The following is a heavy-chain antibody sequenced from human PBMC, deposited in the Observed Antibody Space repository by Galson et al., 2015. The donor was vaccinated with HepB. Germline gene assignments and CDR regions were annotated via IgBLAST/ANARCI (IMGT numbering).Heavy chain of an antibody. CDR1: GFTFSSYS. V-gene: IGHV3-21*01. J-gene: IGHJ4*02. CDR2: ISSSSSYI. D-gene: IGHD1-26*01. Sequence: SLRLSCAASGFTFSSYSMNWVRQAPGKGLEWVSSISSSSSYIYYADSVKGRFTISRDNAKNSLYLQMNSLRAEDTAVYYCARRGRTGIVGALNYWGQGTLVTVSS. CDR3: ARRGRTGIVGALNY.